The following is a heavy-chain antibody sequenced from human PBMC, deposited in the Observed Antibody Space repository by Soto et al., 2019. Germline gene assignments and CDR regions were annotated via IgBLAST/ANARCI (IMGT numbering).Heavy chain of an antibody. V-gene: IGHV1-8*01. CDR3: ARLGGSGIYASYYYYMDV. CDR2: MNPNSGNT. D-gene: IGHD3-10*01. Sequence: ASVKVSCKASGYTFISYDINWVRQATGQGLEWVGWMNPNSGNTGFAQKFQGRVTMTRNTSINTAYMELSSLRSEDTAVYYCARLGGSGIYASYYYYMDVWGKGTTVTVSS. J-gene: IGHJ6*03. CDR1: GYTFISYD.